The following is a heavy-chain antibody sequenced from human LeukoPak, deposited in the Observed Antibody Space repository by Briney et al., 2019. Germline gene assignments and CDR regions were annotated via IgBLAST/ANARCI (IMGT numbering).Heavy chain of an antibody. Sequence: GGSLRLSCAASGFTFSSYGMHWVRQAPGKGLEWVAVISYDGSNKYYADSVKGRFTISRDNSKNTLYLQMNSLRAEDTAVYYCARDSPGGAVAGMHFDYWGQGTLVTVSS. J-gene: IGHJ4*02. CDR3: ARDSPGGAVAGMHFDY. V-gene: IGHV3-30*03. D-gene: IGHD6-19*01. CDR2: ISYDGSNK. CDR1: GFTFSSYG.